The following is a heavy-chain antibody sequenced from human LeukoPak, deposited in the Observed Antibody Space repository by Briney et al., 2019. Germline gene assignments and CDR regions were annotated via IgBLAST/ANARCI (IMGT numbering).Heavy chain of an antibody. V-gene: IGHV1-2*02. J-gene: IGHJ4*02. CDR3: ARATTVTSASWNY. D-gene: IGHD4-17*01. CDR1: GYTFTGYY. CDR2: INPNSGGT. Sequence: GASVPLSCKASGYTFTGYYMHWVRQAPGQGLEWIGWINPNSGGTKYAQKFQSTVTMTKDTSISTAYMELRRMRFDYTAVYYCARATTVTSASWNYWGQGTLVTVAS.